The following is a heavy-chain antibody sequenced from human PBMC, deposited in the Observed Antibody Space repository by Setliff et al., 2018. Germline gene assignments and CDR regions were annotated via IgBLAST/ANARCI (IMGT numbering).Heavy chain of an antibody. J-gene: IGHJ4*02. CDR2: INRRGFT. V-gene: IGHV4-34*01. CDR3: ARGRIAERPEAIDY. Sequence: SETLSLTCAVYGESFDNHYWTWIRQPPGEGLEWIGEINRRGFTDYKPSLKSRLTMSVDTSRNQFSLNLGSVTAADTGVYYCARGRIAERPEAIDYWGQGTPVTVSS. CDR1: GESFDNHY. D-gene: IGHD6-6*01.